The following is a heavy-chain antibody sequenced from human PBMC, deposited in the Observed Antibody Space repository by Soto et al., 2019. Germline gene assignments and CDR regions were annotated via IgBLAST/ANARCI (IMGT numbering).Heavy chain of an antibody. V-gene: IGHV5-10-1*01. CDR3: ARPYTYYYGSSGYYGAFDI. D-gene: IGHD3-22*01. J-gene: IGHJ3*02. CDR1: GYSFTSYW. Sequence: GESLKISCKGSGYSFTSYWISWVRQMPGKGLEWMGRIDPSDSYTNYSPSFQGHVTISADKSISTAYLQWSSLKASDTAMYYCARPYTYYYGSSGYYGAFDIWGQGTMVTVSS. CDR2: IDPSDSYT.